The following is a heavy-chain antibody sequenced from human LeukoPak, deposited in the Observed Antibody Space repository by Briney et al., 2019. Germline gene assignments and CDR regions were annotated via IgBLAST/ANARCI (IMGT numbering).Heavy chain of an antibody. V-gene: IGHV3-23*01. CDR3: ARGDGYNYGYYFDY. Sequence: GGSLRLSCADSEFTFSDYAMSWVRQAPGKGLEWVSAISGAGGSTYYADSVKGRFTISRDNSKNTLYLQMNSLRAEDTAVYYCARGDGYNYGYYFDYWGQGTLVTVSS. CDR1: EFTFSDYA. CDR2: ISGAGGST. J-gene: IGHJ4*02. D-gene: IGHD5-24*01.